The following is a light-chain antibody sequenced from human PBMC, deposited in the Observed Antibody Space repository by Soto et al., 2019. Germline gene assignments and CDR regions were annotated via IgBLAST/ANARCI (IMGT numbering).Light chain of an antibody. V-gene: IGKV3-15*01. CDR1: QSVSSSY. CDR2: GAS. J-gene: IGKJ5*01. CDR3: QQYKSWPPIT. Sequence: EIVLSQSPGTLSLFPGGRAPLSCRALQSVSSSYLAWYQQKPGQAPRLLIYGASTRATGIPARFSGSGSGTEFTLTISDLQSEDFAVYFCQQYKSWPPITFGQGTRLEIK.